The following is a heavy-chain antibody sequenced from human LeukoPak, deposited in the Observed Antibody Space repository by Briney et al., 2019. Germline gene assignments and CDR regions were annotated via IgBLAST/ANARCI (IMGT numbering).Heavy chain of an antibody. CDR3: ARVGVRGNSARFDY. CDR2: ISSSSSYI. CDR1: GFTFSSYG. D-gene: IGHD4-23*01. V-gene: IGHV3-21*01. Sequence: GGSLRLSCAASGFTFSSYGMNWVRQAPGKGLEWVSSISSSSSYIYYADSVKGRFTISRDNAKNSLYLQMNSLRAEDTAVYYCARVGVRGNSARFDYWGQGTLVTVSS. J-gene: IGHJ4*02.